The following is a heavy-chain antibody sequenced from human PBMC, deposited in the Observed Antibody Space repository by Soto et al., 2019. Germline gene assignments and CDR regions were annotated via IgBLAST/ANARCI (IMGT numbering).Heavy chain of an antibody. Sequence: PSETLSLTCTVSGDSMTKYYWSWIRQSAGKGLEWIGRIYTSGSTNYNPSLKSRVTMSIDTSNKHFSLSLKSVTAADTAVYYCARTVGAAYYFDFWGQGAQVTVSS. J-gene: IGHJ4*02. V-gene: IGHV4-4*07. CDR3: ARTVGAAYYFDF. D-gene: IGHD1-26*01. CDR2: IYTSGST. CDR1: GDSMTKYY.